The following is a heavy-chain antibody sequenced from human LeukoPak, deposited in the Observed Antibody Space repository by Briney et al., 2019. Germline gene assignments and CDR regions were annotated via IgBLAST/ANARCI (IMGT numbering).Heavy chain of an antibody. D-gene: IGHD5-12*01. CDR1: GGSISTYY. V-gene: IGHV4-59*01. CDR2: IYHSGST. Sequence: SETLSLTCTLSGGSISTYYWSWIRQPPGKGLEWIGYIYHSGSTNYNPSLKSRVTISVDTSKNQFSLKLSSVTAADTAVYYCARGGGYAIPIGYWGQGALVTVSS. CDR3: ARGGGYAIPIGY. J-gene: IGHJ4*02.